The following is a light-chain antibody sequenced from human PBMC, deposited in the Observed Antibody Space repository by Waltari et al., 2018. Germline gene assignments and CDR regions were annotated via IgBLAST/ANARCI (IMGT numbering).Light chain of an antibody. CDR2: AAS. J-gene: IGKJ2*01. CDR3: QQNRI. Sequence: IQMTQSPSSLSASVGDRVTITCRASKSISRYLNWYQQKPGNAPKLLISAASSLQSGVPARFSGSGSGTDVTLSITSLQPEDFATYYCQQNRIFGQGTKLEIK. CDR1: KSISRY. V-gene: IGKV1-39*01.